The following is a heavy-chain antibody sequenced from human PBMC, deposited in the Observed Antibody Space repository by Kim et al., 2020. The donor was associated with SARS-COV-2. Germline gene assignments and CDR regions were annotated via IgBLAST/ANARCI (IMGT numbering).Heavy chain of an antibody. CDR3: ARGPYGDYFDY. Sequence: SETLSLTCAVYGGSISSGGYSWSWIRQPPGKGREWIGYIYHSGSTYYNPSLKSRVTISVDRSKNQFSLKLSTVTAADAAVYYCARGPYGDYFDYWGQGTLVTVSS. D-gene: IGHD4-17*01. V-gene: IGHV4-30-2*01. J-gene: IGHJ4*02. CDR1: GGSISSGGYS. CDR2: IYHSGST.